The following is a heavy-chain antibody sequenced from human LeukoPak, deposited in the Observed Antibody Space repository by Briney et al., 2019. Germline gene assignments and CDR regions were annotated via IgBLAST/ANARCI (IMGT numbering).Heavy chain of an antibody. CDR2: IKRDGSET. D-gene: IGHD3-10*01. CDR3: ASFNFGSGSHDH. Sequence: PGGSLRLSCAASGLSFSTYWMSWVRQAPGKGLEWVANIKRDGSETYYVDSVMGRFTISRDNAKKSLYLQMNSLRAEDTAVFYCASFNFGSGSHDHWGQGTLVTVSS. CDR1: GLSFSTYW. J-gene: IGHJ4*02. V-gene: IGHV3-7*02.